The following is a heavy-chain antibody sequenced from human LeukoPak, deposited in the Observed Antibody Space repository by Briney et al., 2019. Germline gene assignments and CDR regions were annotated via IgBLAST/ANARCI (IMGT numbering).Heavy chain of an antibody. CDR1: GYTFTGYY. Sequence: ASVNVSCKASGYTFTGYYMHWVRQAPGQGLEWMGWINPNSGGTNYAQKFQGRVTMTRDTSISTAYMELSRLRSDDTAVYYCARKLLWFGEYGYWGQGTLVTVSS. CDR3: ARKLLWFGEYGY. J-gene: IGHJ4*02. D-gene: IGHD3-10*01. V-gene: IGHV1-2*02. CDR2: INPNSGGT.